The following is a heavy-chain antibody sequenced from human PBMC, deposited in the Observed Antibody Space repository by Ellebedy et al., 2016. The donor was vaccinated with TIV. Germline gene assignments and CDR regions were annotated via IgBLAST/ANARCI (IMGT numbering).Heavy chain of an antibody. J-gene: IGHJ3*02. D-gene: IGHD3-10*01. CDR1: GFTFSSYS. V-gene: IGHV3-21*04. Sequence: GGSLRLSCAASGFTFSSYSMNWVRQAPGKGLEWVSSISSSSSYIYYADSVKGRFTISRDNAKNSLYLQMNSLRAEDKAVYYCAKVMVRGAPHAFDIWGQGTMVTVSS. CDR2: ISSSSSYI. CDR3: AKVMVRGAPHAFDI.